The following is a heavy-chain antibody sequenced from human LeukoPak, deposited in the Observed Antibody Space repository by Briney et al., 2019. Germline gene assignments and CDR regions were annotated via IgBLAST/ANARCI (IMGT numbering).Heavy chain of an antibody. CDR1: GFTFSDYW. D-gene: IGHD1-1*01. Sequence: PGGSLRLSCAASGFTFSDYWMNWVRQAPGKGLEWVANIKEDGSEKYYVDSVRGRFTISRDNAKNSLYLQMNSLRAEDSAVYYCARYPWNDVAYWGQGTLVTVSS. CDR2: IKEDGSEK. CDR3: ARYPWNDVAY. V-gene: IGHV3-7*01. J-gene: IGHJ4*02.